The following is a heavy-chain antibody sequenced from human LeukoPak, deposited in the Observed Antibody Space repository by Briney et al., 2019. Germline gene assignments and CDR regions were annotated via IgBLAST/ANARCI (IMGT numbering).Heavy chain of an antibody. Sequence: PGGSLRLSCAASGFTFSSYAMSWVRQAPGKWLEWVSAISGSGGSTYYADSVKGRFTISRDNSKNTLYLQMNSLRAEDTAVYYCTKDPPQQLVEGWFDPWGQGTLVTVSS. D-gene: IGHD6-13*01. CDR1: GFTFSSYA. CDR3: TKDPPQQLVEGWFDP. J-gene: IGHJ5*02. CDR2: ISGSGGST. V-gene: IGHV3-23*01.